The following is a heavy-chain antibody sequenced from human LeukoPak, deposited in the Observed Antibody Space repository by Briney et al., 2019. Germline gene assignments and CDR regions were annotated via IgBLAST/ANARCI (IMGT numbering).Heavy chain of an antibody. Sequence: SETLSLTCTVSGGSISSSSYYWGWIRQPPGKGLEWIGSIYYGGSTYYNPSLKSRVTISVDTSKNQFSLKLSSVTAADTAVYYCARQKVPGYFDYWGQGTLVTVSS. V-gene: IGHV4-39*01. D-gene: IGHD1-1*01. CDR3: ARQKVPGYFDY. CDR2: IYYGGST. J-gene: IGHJ4*02. CDR1: GGSISSSSYY.